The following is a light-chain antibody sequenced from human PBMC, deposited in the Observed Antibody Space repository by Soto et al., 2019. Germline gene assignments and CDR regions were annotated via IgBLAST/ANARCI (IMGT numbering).Light chain of an antibody. V-gene: IGLV2-8*01. J-gene: IGLJ2*01. Sequence: QSALNQPPSASGSPGQSVTICCTGTSSDVGNYNYVSWYQQHPGKAPKLMSYEVSKRPSGVPDLFSGSKSGNPASLTVSGLQAEDEADYFCSSYAGSNNLVFGGGTKLPVL. CDR2: EVS. CDR3: SSYAGSNNLV. CDR1: SSDVGNYNY.